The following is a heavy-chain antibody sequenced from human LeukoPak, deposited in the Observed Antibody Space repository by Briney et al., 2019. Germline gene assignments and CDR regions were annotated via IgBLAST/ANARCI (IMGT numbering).Heavy chain of an antibody. V-gene: IGHV4-59*08. CDR3: ARHPPYYYDRRNAFDI. CDR1: GGSISIYY. J-gene: IGHJ3*02. D-gene: IGHD3-22*01. CDR2: IYYSGST. Sequence: SETLSLTCTVPGGSISIYYWSWIRQPPGKELECMGYIYYSGSTNYNPSLKSRVTISVDTSKNQFSLKLSSVTAADTAVYYCARHPPYYYDRRNAFDIWGQRTMVTVSS.